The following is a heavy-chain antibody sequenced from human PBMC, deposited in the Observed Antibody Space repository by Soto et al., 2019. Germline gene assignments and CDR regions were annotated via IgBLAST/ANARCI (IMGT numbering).Heavy chain of an antibody. CDR1: GFTFSSYA. J-gene: IGHJ6*02. Sequence: PGGSLRLSCAASGFTFSSYAMNWVRQAPGKGLEWVSVISDSGGSTYYADSVKGRFTISRDNSKNTLYLQMDSLRAEDTAVYYCAKDADIVVVVAATAEYYYGMDAWGQGTTVTVSS. V-gene: IGHV3-23*01. CDR3: AKDADIVVVVAATAEYYYGMDA. D-gene: IGHD2-15*01. CDR2: ISDSGGST.